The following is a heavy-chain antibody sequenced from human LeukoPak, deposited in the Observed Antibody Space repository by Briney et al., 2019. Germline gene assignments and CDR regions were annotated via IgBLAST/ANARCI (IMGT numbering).Heavy chain of an antibody. D-gene: IGHD3-10*01. V-gene: IGHV4-34*01. J-gene: IGHJ6*03. CDR3: ARVITMVRGAAPDYYYYMDV. CDR2: INHSGST. Sequence: SETLSLTCAVYGGSFSGYYWSWIRQPPGKGLEWIGEINHSGSTNYNPSLKSRVTISVDTSKNQFSLKLSSVTAADTAVYYCARVITMVRGAAPDYYYYMDVWGKGTTVTISS. CDR1: GGSFSGYY.